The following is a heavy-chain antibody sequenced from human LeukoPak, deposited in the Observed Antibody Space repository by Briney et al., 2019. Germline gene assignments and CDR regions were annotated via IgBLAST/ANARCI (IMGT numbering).Heavy chain of an antibody. J-gene: IGHJ6*03. CDR3: ARGVSIVVRGVRYYYYYYMDV. CDR2: INHSGSP. CDR1: GGSFSGYY. V-gene: IGHV4-34*01. D-gene: IGHD3-10*01. Sequence: SETLSLTCAVYGGSFSGYYWRWIRQPPGKGLEWIGEINHSGSPNYNPSLKSRVTISVDTSKNQFSLKLSSVTAADTAVYYCARGVSIVVRGVRYYYYYYMDVWGKGTTVTVSS.